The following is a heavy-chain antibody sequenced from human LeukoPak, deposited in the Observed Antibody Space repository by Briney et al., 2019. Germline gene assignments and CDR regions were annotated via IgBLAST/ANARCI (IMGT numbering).Heavy chain of an antibody. Sequence: GGSLRLSCAASGFTFDDYGMSWVRQAPGKGLEWVSGINWNGGSTGYADSVKGRFTISRDNAKNPLYLQMNSLRAEDTALYHCARLIAVAGTSNWFDPWGQGTLVTVSS. V-gene: IGHV3-20*01. CDR1: GFTFDDYG. CDR3: ARLIAVAGTSNWFDP. J-gene: IGHJ5*02. CDR2: INWNGGST. D-gene: IGHD6-19*01.